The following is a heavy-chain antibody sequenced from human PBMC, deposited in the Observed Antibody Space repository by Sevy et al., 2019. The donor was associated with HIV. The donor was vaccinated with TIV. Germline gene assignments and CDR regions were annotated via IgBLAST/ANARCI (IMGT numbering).Heavy chain of an antibody. V-gene: IGHV1-46*01. CDR1: GYTFTSYY. Sequence: ASVKVSCKASGYTFTSYYMHWVRQAPGQGLEWMGIINPSGGSTSYAQKFQGRVTMTRDTSTGTVYMELSSLRSEDTAVYYCARRYDFWSGYYTPYYYYGMDVWGQGTTVTVSS. D-gene: IGHD3-3*01. CDR2: INPSGGST. J-gene: IGHJ6*02. CDR3: ARRYDFWSGYYTPYYYYGMDV.